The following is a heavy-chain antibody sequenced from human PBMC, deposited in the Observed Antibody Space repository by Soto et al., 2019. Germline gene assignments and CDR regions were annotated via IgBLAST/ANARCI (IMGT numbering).Heavy chain of an antibody. CDR2: IDPSDSYT. Sequence: GESLKISCQGSGYSFTSYWISWVRQMPGKGLEWMGRIDPSDSYTNYSPSFQGHVTISADKSISTAYLQWSSLKASDTAMYYCARPDYSNYYYGMDVWGQGTTVTVSS. CDR1: GYSFTSYW. D-gene: IGHD4-4*01. J-gene: IGHJ6*02. CDR3: ARPDYSNYYYGMDV. V-gene: IGHV5-10-1*01.